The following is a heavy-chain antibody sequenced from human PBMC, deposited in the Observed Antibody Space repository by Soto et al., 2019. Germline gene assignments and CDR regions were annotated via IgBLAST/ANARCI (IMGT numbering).Heavy chain of an antibody. V-gene: IGHV1-8*01. CDR2: MNPNSGNT. J-gene: IGHJ6*02. CDR1: GYTLTSYD. D-gene: IGHD3-10*01. Sequence: ASVKVSCKASGYTLTSYDINWVRQASGQALQWMGWMNPNSGNTGHAQKFQGRVTMTRNTSISTAYMELSSLRSEDWAVYYCPRGEYYYGSGSYCYYYYYGMDDWGQGTTVTVP. CDR3: PRGEYYYGSGSYCYYYYYGMDD.